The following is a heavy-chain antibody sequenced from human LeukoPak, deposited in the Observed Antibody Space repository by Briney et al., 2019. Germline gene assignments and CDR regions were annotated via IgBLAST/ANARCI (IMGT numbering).Heavy chain of an antibody. D-gene: IGHD3-3*01. Sequence: SETLSLTCTVSGGSISNSNYYWGWVRQPPGKGLEWIGTIYYSGNTYYNPSLKSRVTISVDTSKNQFSLKLSSVTAADTAVYYCARSGGFLEFRIDYWGQGTLVTVSS. CDR3: ARSGGFLEFRIDY. J-gene: IGHJ4*02. CDR2: IYYSGNT. V-gene: IGHV4-39*07. CDR1: GGSISNSNYY.